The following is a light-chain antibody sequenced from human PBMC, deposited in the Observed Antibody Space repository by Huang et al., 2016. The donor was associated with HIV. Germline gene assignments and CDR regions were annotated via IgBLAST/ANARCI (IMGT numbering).Light chain of an antibody. CDR2: WAS. J-gene: IGKJ3*01. CDR3: HQYFNTRPT. CDR1: QIFFYNTNNKNY. V-gene: IGKV4-1*01. Sequence: DIVMTQSPDSLAVPLGERATIKCKSSQIFFYNTNNKNYLAWYQQKPGQPPKQLIYWASIRESGVPDRFSGSGSGTDFTLTISSLQTEDVAVYYCHQYFNTRPTFGPGTKVEIK.